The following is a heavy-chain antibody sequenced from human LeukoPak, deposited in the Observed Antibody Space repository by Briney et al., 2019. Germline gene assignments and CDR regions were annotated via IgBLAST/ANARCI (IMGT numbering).Heavy chain of an antibody. CDR3: AREPGSSGYYNY. D-gene: IGHD3-22*01. Sequence: ASVKVSCTASGYTFTSFGISWVRQAPGQGLEWMGWISAYNGNTNYAQKLQGRVTMTTDTSTSTAYMELRRLRSDDTAVYYCAREPGSSGYYNYWGQGTLVTVSS. CDR2: ISAYNGNT. CDR1: GYTFTSFG. J-gene: IGHJ4*02. V-gene: IGHV1-18*01.